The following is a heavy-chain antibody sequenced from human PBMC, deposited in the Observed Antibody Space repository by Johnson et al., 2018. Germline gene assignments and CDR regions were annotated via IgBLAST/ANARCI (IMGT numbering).Heavy chain of an antibody. D-gene: IGHD3-16*01. Sequence: VQLLESGAEVKKPGSSVRVSCKASAGTSSRYAISWVRQAPGQGLEWMGGIVPTFGVANYAQKFQGRVTITADESTRTHYMELSSLRSEDTAVYYCASRGYSDYGAYYYYGMDVWGQGTTVIVS. CDR3: ASRGYSDYGAYYYYGMDV. J-gene: IGHJ6*02. CDR1: AGTSSRYA. CDR2: IVPTFGVA. V-gene: IGHV1-69*01.